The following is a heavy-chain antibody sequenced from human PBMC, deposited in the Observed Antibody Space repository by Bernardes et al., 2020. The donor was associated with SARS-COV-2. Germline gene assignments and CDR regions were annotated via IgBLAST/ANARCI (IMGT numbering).Heavy chain of an antibody. CDR3: ARGRPVTTFYYYYDMDV. V-gene: IGHV4-34*01. J-gene: IGHJ6*02. CDR2: INHSGST. D-gene: IGHD4-4*01. Sequence: TLSLTCAVYGGSFSGYYWSWIRQPPGKGLEWIGEINHSGSTNYNPSLKSRVTISVDTSKNQFSLKLSSVTAADTAVYYCARGRPVTTFYYYYDMDVWGQGTTVTVSS. CDR1: GGSFSGYY.